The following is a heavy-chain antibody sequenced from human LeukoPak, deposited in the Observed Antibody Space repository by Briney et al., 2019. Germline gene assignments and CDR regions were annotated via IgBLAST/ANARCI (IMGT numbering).Heavy chain of an antibody. CDR3: AREGHDYFDY. J-gene: IGHJ4*02. CDR2: INSDGSST. Sequence: GGSLRLSCAASGFTFSSYWMHWVRQATGKGLVWVSRINSDGSSTSYADSVKGRFTLSRDNAKNTLYLQMNSLRAEDTAVYYCAREGHDYFDYWRQGTLVTVSS. CDR1: GFTFSSYW. V-gene: IGHV3-74*01.